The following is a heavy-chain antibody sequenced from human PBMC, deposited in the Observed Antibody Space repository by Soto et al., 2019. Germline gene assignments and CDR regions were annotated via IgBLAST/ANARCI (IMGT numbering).Heavy chain of an antibody. CDR1: GFTVSSNY. CDR3: AGRTRWEIVVVPAALDV. CDR2: IYSGGST. V-gene: IGHV3-66*04. Sequence: GGSLRLSCAASGFTVSSNYMSWVRQAPGKGLEWVSVIYSGGSTYYADSVKGRFTISRDNSKNTLYLQMNSLRAEDTAVYYCAGRTRWEIVVVPAALDVWGKGTTVTVSS. J-gene: IGHJ6*04. D-gene: IGHD2-2*01.